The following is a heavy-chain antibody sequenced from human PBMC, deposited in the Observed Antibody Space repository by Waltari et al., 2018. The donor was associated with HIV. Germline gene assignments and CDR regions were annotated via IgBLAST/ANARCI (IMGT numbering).Heavy chain of an antibody. J-gene: IGHJ2*01. D-gene: IGHD2-2*01. CDR3: AKVDQPGHWYFDL. V-gene: IGHV3-9*01. CDR1: GFTFDDYA. Sequence: EVQLVESGGGLVQPGRSLRLSCAASGFTFDDYAMHWVRQATGKGLEWVSGISWNSGSIGYADSVKGRFTISRDNAKNSLYLQMNSLRAEDTALYYCAKVDQPGHWYFDLWGRGTLVTVSS. CDR2: ISWNSGSI.